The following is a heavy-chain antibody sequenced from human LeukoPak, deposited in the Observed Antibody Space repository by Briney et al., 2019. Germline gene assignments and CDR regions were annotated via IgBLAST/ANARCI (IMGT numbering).Heavy chain of an antibody. CDR2: IYYSGST. V-gene: IGHV4-59*01. D-gene: IGHD3-3*01. CDR1: GASISNYY. J-gene: IGHJ5*02. Sequence: SETLSLTCTVSGASISNYYWSWIRQPPGKGLEWIAYIYYSGSTNYNPSLKSRVTISLDASKNQFSLKLSSVAAADTAVYYCARLAYDCWSGRIQWFDPWGQGTLVTVSS. CDR3: ARLAYDCWSGRIQWFDP.